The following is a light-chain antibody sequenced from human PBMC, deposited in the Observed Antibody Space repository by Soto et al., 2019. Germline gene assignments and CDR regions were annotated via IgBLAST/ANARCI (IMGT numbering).Light chain of an antibody. CDR2: EVS. CDR1: TSDVGGYNY. Sequence: QSALIQPASVSGSPGQSITISCTADTSDVGGYNYVSWYQQHPGKVPKLMIHEVSNRPSGVSNRFSGSKSGNTASLTISGLQAEDEADYYCSSYTSSSTWVFGGGTKLTVL. CDR3: SSYTSSSTWV. J-gene: IGLJ3*02. V-gene: IGLV2-14*01.